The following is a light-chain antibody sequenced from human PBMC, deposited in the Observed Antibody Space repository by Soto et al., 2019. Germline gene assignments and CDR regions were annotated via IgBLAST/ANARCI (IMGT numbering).Light chain of an antibody. CDR1: QSITTW. CDR2: DVS. Sequence: DIQMTQSPSTVSAYVGDSVTITCRASQSITTWLAWYQQRPGKAPKLLIYDVSSLQSGVPSRFSGSGSGTESTLPISTRQLVVFTTYYCQQSNSTLFTFAPGTKVDIK. J-gene: IGKJ3*01. V-gene: IGKV1-5*01. CDR3: QQSNSTLFT.